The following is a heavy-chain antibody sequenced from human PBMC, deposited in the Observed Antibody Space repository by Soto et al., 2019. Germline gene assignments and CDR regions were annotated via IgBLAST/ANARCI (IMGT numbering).Heavy chain of an antibody. CDR2: MSGSSSTT. D-gene: IGHD1-7*01. V-gene: IGHV3-23*01. J-gene: IGHJ4*02. CDR1: GLTFSNYA. CDR3: AKNQERELPRVIDF. Sequence: GGSLRLSCAPSGLTFSNYAMSWVRQAPGGGLEWVSSMSGSSSTTYYADSVKGRFTISRDRSKNTLYLQMSSLRAEDTALYYCAKNQERELPRVIDFWGQGTLVTVSS.